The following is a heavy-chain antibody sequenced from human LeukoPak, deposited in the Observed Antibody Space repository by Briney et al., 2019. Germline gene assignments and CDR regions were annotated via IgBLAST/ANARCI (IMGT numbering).Heavy chain of an antibody. J-gene: IGHJ6*03. D-gene: IGHD3-10*01. CDR2: IYPGDSDT. V-gene: IGHV5-51*01. CDR1: GYSFTSYW. CDR3: ARHEAGKYYYGSGSSYYYYYYMDV. Sequence: GESLKISXKGSGYSFTSYWIGWVRQMPGKGLEWMGIIYPGDSDTRYSPSFQGQVTISADKSISTAYLQWSSLKASDTAMYYCARHEAGKYYYGSGSSYYYYYYMDVWGKGTTVTVSS.